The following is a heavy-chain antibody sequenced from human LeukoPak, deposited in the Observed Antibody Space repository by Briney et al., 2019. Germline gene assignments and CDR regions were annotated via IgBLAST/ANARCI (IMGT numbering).Heavy chain of an antibody. V-gene: IGHV3-7*03. CDR1: GFTFSSSW. CDR2: IKQDGSEK. D-gene: IGHD6-13*01. CDR3: AKEAIAAAYRGAFDI. Sequence: GGSLRLSCAASGFTFSSSWMSWVRQAPGKGLEWVANIKQDGSEKYYVDSAKGRFTISRDNAKNSLYLQMNSLRAEDTALYYCAKEAIAAAYRGAFDIWGQGTMVTVSS. J-gene: IGHJ3*02.